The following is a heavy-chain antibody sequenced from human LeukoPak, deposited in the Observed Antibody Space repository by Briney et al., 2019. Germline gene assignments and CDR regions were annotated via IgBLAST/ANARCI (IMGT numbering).Heavy chain of an antibody. Sequence: GESLKISCKGSGYSFTSHRIGWVRQLPGKGLEWMGIIYPGDSDTRYSPSFQGQVTISADKSINTAYLQWSSLKASDTAMYYCARAFYSSGFFFDYWGQGTLVTVSS. CDR2: IYPGDSDT. CDR3: ARAFYSSGFFFDY. CDR1: GYSFTSHR. J-gene: IGHJ4*02. V-gene: IGHV5-51*01. D-gene: IGHD6-19*01.